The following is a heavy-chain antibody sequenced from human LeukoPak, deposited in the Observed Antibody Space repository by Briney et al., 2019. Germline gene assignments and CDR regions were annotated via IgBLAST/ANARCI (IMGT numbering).Heavy chain of an antibody. J-gene: IGHJ4*02. CDR3: ARSEGVPHSGYDPYYFDY. CDR2: ISSSSSYI. CDR1: GFPFSDYS. Sequence: PGGSLRLSCAASGFPFSDYSMNWVRQAPGKGLEWVSSISSSSSYIYYADSVKGRFTISRDNAKNSLYLKMNSLRAEDTAVYYCARSEGVPHSGYDPYYFDYWGQGTLVTVSS. V-gene: IGHV3-21*01. D-gene: IGHD5-12*01.